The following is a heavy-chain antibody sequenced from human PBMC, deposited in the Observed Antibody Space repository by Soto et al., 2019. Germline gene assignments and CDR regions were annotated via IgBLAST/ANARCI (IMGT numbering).Heavy chain of an antibody. D-gene: IGHD2-15*01. Sequence: GSLRLSCAASGFTFSSYWMHWVRQAPGKGLVWVSRINSDGSSTSYADSVKGRFTISRDNAKNTLYLQMNSLRAEDTAVYYCAYSSGHARFDYWGQGTLVTVSS. J-gene: IGHJ4*02. CDR3: AYSSGHARFDY. V-gene: IGHV3-74*01. CDR1: GFTFSSYW. CDR2: INSDGSST.